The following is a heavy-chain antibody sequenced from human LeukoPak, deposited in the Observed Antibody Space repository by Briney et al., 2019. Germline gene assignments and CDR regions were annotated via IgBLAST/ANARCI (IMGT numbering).Heavy chain of an antibody. CDR1: GGSISSSSYY. CDR3: ARGRIYDFWSGYYVDY. CDR2: IYYSGST. D-gene: IGHD3-3*01. J-gene: IGHJ4*02. V-gene: IGHV4-39*01. Sequence: PSETLSLTCTVSGGSISSSSYYWGWIRQPPGKGLEWIGSIYYSGSTNYNPSLKSRVTISVDTSKNQFSLNLSSVTAADTAVYYCARGRIYDFWSGYYVDYWGQGTLVTVSS.